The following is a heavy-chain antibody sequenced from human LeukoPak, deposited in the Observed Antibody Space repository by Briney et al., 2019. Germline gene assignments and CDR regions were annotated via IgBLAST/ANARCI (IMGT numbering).Heavy chain of an antibody. V-gene: IGHV4-34*01. Sequence: SETLSLTCAVYGGSFSGYYWSWIRQPPGKGLEWIGEFNHSGSTNYNPSLKSRVTISVDTSKNQFSLKLSSVTAADTAVYYCARGRKFTMVRGVKKGYYFDYWGQGTLVTVSS. CDR2: FNHSGST. CDR3: ARGRKFTMVRGVKKGYYFDY. J-gene: IGHJ4*02. D-gene: IGHD3-10*01. CDR1: GGSFSGYY.